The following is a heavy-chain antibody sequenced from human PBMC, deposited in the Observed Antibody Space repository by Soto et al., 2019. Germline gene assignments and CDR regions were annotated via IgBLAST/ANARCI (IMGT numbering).Heavy chain of an antibody. V-gene: IGHV4-61*08. J-gene: IGHJ3*02. CDR2: IYHSGST. D-gene: IGHD3-22*01. Sequence: SETLSLTCTVSGGSISSGGYYWSWIRQPPGKGLEWIGEIYHSGSTNYNPSLKSRVTISVDTSKNQFSLKLSSVTAADTAVYYCARGLISGYYLYDAFDIWGQGTMVTVSS. CDR3: ARGLISGYYLYDAFDI. CDR1: GGSISSGGYY.